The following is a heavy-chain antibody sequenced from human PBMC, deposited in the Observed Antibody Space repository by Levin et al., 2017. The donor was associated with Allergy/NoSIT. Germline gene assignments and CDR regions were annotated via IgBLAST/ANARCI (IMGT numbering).Heavy chain of an antibody. CDR2: ISGSGGST. D-gene: IGHD3-16*01. Sequence: SCAASGFTFSSYAMSWVRQAPGKGLEWVSAISGSGGSTYYADSVKGRFTISRDNSKNTLYLQMNSLRAEDTAVYYCAKDGNYVWGSYDAFDIWGQGTMVTVSS. CDR1: GFTFSSYA. CDR3: AKDGNYVWGSYDAFDI. J-gene: IGHJ3*02. V-gene: IGHV3-23*01.